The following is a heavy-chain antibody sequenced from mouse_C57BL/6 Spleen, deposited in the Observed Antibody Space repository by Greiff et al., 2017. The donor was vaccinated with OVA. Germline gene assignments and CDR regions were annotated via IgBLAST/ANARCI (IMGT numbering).Heavy chain of an antibody. Sequence: EVQRVESGGGLVKPGGSLKLSCAASGFTFSDYGMHWVRQAPEKGLEWVAYISSGSSTIYYADTVKGRFTIARDNAKNTLFLQMTSLRSEDTAMYYCARDDYDVLYAMDYWGQGASVTVSS. V-gene: IGHV5-17*01. CDR2: ISSGSSTI. D-gene: IGHD2-4*01. CDR3: ARDDYDVLYAMDY. J-gene: IGHJ4*01. CDR1: GFTFSDYG.